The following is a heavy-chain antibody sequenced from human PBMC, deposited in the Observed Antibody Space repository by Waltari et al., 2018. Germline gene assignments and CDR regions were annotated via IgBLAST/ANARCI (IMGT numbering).Heavy chain of an antibody. CDR3: ARGGDYHRTGLGY. D-gene: IGHD3-16*01. CDR2: INHSGSN. V-gene: IGHV4-34*01. J-gene: IGHJ4*02. Sequence: QPPGKGLEWIGEINHSGSNNYNPSLKSRVTISVDTSKNQFSLKLSSVTAADTAVYYCARGGDYHRTGLGYWGQGTLVTVSS.